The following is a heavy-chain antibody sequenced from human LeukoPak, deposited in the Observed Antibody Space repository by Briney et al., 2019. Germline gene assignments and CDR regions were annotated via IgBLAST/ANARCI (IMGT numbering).Heavy chain of an antibody. Sequence: GGSLRLSCSASGFTFSSYAMHWVRQAPGKGLEYVSAISSNGGSTYYADSVKGRFTISRDNSKNTLYLQMSSLRAEDTAVYYCVNPYCSGGSCYEGAFDYWGQGTLVTVSS. CDR3: VNPYCSGGSCYEGAFDY. V-gene: IGHV3-64D*06. CDR1: GFTFSSYA. J-gene: IGHJ4*02. CDR2: ISSNGGST. D-gene: IGHD2-15*01.